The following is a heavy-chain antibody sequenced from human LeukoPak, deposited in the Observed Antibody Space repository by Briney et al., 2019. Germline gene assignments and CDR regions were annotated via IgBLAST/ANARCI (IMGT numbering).Heavy chain of an antibody. CDR2: IYHSGST. V-gene: IGHV4-38-2*02. CDR1: GYSISSGYY. Sequence: SETLSLTCTVSGYSISSGYYWGWIRQPPGKGLEWIESIYHSGSTYYNPSLKSRVTISMDTSKNQFSLKLRSVTAADTAVYYCARDMKDFWSGATYYFDYWGQGTLVTVSS. D-gene: IGHD3-3*01. J-gene: IGHJ4*02. CDR3: ARDMKDFWSGATYYFDY.